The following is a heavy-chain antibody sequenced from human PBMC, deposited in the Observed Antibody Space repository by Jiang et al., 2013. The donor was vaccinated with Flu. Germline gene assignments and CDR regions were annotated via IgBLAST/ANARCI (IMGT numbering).Heavy chain of an antibody. CDR2: ISAYNGNT. V-gene: IGHV1-18*01. CDR1: GGTFSSYA. D-gene: IGHD6-19*01. J-gene: IGHJ4*02. CDR3: ARSGYTSGFDY. Sequence: GAEVKKPGSSVKVSCKASGGTFSSYAINWVRQAPGQGLEWMGWISAYNGNTNYAQNLQGRVTMTTDTSTSTAYMELRSLRSDDTAVYYCARSGYTSGFDYWGQGTLVTVPS.